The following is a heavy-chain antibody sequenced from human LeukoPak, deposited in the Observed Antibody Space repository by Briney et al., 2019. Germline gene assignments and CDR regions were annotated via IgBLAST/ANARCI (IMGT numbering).Heavy chain of an antibody. CDR3: ARDQIAARCRD. CDR1: GFTFSSYW. J-gene: IGHJ4*02. CDR2: IKQDGSEK. Sequence: GGSLRLSCAASGFTFSSYWMSWVRQAPGKGLEWVANIKQDGSEKYYVDSVKGRFTISRDNAKNLLYLQMNSLRAEDTAVYYCARDQIAARCRDWSQGTLVTVSS. D-gene: IGHD6-6*01. V-gene: IGHV3-7*01.